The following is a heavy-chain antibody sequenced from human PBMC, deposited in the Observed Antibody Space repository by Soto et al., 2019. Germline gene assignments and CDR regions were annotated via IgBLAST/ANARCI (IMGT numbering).Heavy chain of an antibody. CDR3: AKRYSGYDDAFDI. V-gene: IGHV4-59*08. Sequence: QVQLQESGPGLVKPSETLSLTCTVSGGSISSYYWSWIRQPPGKGLEWITYIYYSGSTNYNPSLKSRVXTSXDXFKNQFSLKLSSVTAADTAVYYCAKRYSGYDDAFDIWGQGTTVTVSS. CDR1: GGSISSYY. CDR2: IYYSGST. J-gene: IGHJ3*02. D-gene: IGHD5-12*01.